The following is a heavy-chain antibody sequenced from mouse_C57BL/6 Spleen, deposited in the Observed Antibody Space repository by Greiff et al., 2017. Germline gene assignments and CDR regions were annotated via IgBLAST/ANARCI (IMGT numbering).Heavy chain of an antibody. CDR1: GYTFTSYW. CDR3: ARDWDDYWYFDV. J-gene: IGHJ1*03. Sequence: VQLQQPGAELVRPGTSVKLSCKASGYTFTSYWMHWVKQRPGQGLEWIGVIDPSASYTNYNQKFKGKATLTVDTSSSTAYMQLSSLTSEDSAVDYCARDWDDYWYFDVWGTGTTVTVSS. D-gene: IGHD2-3*01. CDR2: IDPSASYT. V-gene: IGHV1-59*01.